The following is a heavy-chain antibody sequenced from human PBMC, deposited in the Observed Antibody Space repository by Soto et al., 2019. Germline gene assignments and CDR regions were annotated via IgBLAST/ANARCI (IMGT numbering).Heavy chain of an antibody. D-gene: IGHD2-2*01. CDR3: ARGPATAPDAY. J-gene: IGHJ4*02. V-gene: IGHV1-46*01. CDR1: GYIFTSYY. CDR2: INPSGGTT. Sequence: AAVKVSCKTSGYIFTSYYIHWVRQAPGQGLEWMGIINPSGGTTTYAQKFQGRVTMTRDTSTSTVYMELSSLRSEDTAVYYCARGPATAPDAYWGLGTLVTVSS.